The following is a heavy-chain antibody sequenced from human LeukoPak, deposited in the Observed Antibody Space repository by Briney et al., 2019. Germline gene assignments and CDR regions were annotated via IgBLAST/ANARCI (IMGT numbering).Heavy chain of an antibody. CDR3: ASLRIQDAKYYFDY. CDR2: IIPILGIA. CDR1: GGTFSNYA. Sequence: RASVKVSCKASGGTFSNYAISWVRQAPGQGLEWMGRIIPILGIANYAQKFQGRVTITADKSTSTAYMELSSLRSEDTAVYYCASLRIQDAKYYFDYWGRGTLVTVSS. D-gene: IGHD2-15*01. V-gene: IGHV1-69*04. J-gene: IGHJ4*02.